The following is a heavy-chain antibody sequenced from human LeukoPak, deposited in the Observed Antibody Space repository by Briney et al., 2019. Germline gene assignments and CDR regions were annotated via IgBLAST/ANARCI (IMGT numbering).Heavy chain of an antibody. CDR2: IHYSGST. Sequence: SETLSLTCRVSGDSITRYYWSWIRQPPGKGLEWIGYIHYSGSTNYNPSLRSRVTISVDTSKNQFSLRLSSVTAADTAVYYCGRVWLSPYSGYDYDYFDYWGQGALVTVSS. J-gene: IGHJ4*02. CDR3: GRVWLSPYSGYDYDYFDY. D-gene: IGHD5-12*01. CDR1: GDSITRYY. V-gene: IGHV4-59*01.